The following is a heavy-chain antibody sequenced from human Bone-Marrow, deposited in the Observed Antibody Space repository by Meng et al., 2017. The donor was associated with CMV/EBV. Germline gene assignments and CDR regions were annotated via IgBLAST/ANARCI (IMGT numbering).Heavy chain of an antibody. D-gene: IGHD3-16*01. Sequence: GESLKISCAASGFTFDNYDLSWVRQVPGKGQEWVAGINWNGGSTAYAESAKGRFTITRANAKGSQYLQMNSLGAEDAALYYCARGGVSGRTTSAFDFWGQGTLVTVSS. V-gene: IGHV3-20*04. CDR3: ARGGVSGRTTSAFDF. CDR1: GFTFDNYD. CDR2: INWNGGST. J-gene: IGHJ4*02.